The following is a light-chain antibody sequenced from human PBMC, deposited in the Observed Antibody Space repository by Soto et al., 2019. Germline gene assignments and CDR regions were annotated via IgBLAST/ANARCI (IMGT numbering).Light chain of an antibody. Sequence: DFQMTQSPSSLSASVGDRVTITCRASQDISDHLAWYQHKPGKVPKLLIYEASTLQSGVTSRFSGGGSGTDFTLTISSLQPEDVATYYCQKYNRTTRTFGQGTKVELK. V-gene: IGKV1-27*01. CDR1: QDISDH. J-gene: IGKJ1*01. CDR2: EAS. CDR3: QKYNRTTRT.